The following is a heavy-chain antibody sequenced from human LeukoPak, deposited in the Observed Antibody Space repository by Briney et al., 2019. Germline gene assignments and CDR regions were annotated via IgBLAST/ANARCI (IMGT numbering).Heavy chain of an antibody. V-gene: IGHV1-69*05. J-gene: IGHJ4*02. CDR2: IIPIFGTP. D-gene: IGHD2-21*02. CDR1: GGTFSSYA. Sequence: ASVKVSCKASGGTFSSYAICWVRQAPGRGLEWMGGIIPIFGTPNYAQKFQGRVTITTDESTRTAYMELSSLRSEDTAVYYCARDSCGGDCYENDQYYFDCWGQGTLVTVSS. CDR3: ARDSCGGDCYENDQYYFDC.